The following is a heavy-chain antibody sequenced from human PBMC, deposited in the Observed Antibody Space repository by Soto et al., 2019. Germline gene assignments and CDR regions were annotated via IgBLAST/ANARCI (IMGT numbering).Heavy chain of an antibody. Sequence: SVKVSCKDSGGTFSSYAISRVRQAPGQGLEWMGGIIPIFGTANYAQKFQGRVTITADESTSTAYMELSSLRSEDTAVYYCANSHDYVWGSYRYNYYYGMDVWGQGTTLTVSS. J-gene: IGHJ6*02. CDR3: ANSHDYVWGSYRYNYYYGMDV. D-gene: IGHD3-16*02. CDR2: IIPIFGTA. CDR1: GGTFSSYA. V-gene: IGHV1-69*13.